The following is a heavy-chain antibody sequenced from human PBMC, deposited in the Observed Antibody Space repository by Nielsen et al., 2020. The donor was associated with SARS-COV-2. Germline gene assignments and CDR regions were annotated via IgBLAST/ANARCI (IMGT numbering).Heavy chain of an antibody. Sequence: WIRQPPGKGLEWIGYIYHSGSTYYNPSLKSRVTISVDTSKNQFSLKLSSVTAADTAVYYCARNARSRGDYWGQGTLVTVSS. D-gene: IGHD1-26*01. CDR2: IYHSGST. CDR3: ARNARSRGDY. V-gene: IGHV4-30-2*04. J-gene: IGHJ4*02.